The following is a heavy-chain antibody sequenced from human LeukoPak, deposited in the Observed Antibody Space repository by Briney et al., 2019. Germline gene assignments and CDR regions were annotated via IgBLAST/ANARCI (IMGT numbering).Heavy chain of an antibody. Sequence: GGSLRLSCAASGFTFSSYSMNWVRQAPGKGLEWISYIRSNSDTIYYADSVKGRFTISRDNAENSLYLQMSSLRAEDTAVYYCARDPRYSGYDYFDYWGQGTLVTVSS. CDR2: IRSNSDTI. D-gene: IGHD5-12*01. V-gene: IGHV3-48*01. CDR1: GFTFSSYS. J-gene: IGHJ4*02. CDR3: ARDPRYSGYDYFDY.